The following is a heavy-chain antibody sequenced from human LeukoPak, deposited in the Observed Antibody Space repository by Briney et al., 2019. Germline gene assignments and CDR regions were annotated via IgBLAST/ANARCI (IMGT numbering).Heavy chain of an antibody. CDR1: GFTFSASP. J-gene: IGHJ4*02. V-gene: IGHV3-73*01. CDR2: ITCTHAT. D-gene: IGHD2-2*02. Sequence: GGSLKLSCAASGFTFSASPIHWVRQAAGKGLEWVGRITCTHATAYSATRKGRFTISRDDSKYTTFLQMNSLETEDTAVYYCTSEGCGDTSCYTNDYWGQGPLVTVSS. CDR3: TSEGCGDTSCYTNDY.